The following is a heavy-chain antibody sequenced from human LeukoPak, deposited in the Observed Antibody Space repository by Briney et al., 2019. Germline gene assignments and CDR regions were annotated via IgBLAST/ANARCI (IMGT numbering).Heavy chain of an antibody. J-gene: IGHJ4*02. V-gene: IGHV3-30*04. Sequence: PGGSLRLSCAASGFTFSSYAMHWVRQAPGKGLEWVAVISYDGSNKYYADSVKGRFTISRDNSKNTLYLQMNSLRAEDTAVYYCARDDYYGSGSYLPVLDYWGQGTLVTVSS. D-gene: IGHD3-10*01. CDR2: ISYDGSNK. CDR1: GFTFSSYA. CDR3: ARDDYYGSGSYLPVLDY.